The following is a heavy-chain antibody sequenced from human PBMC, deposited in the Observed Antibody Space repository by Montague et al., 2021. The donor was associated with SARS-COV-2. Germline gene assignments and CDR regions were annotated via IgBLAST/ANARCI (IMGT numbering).Heavy chain of an antibody. CDR3: ARNASRGITIFGVVTASYYFDY. CDR1: YGSFSGYY. CDR2: IYYSGST. J-gene: IGHJ4*02. Sequence: SETLSLTCTVYYGSFSGYYWGWIRQPPGKGLEWIGSIYYSGSTYXNPSLKSRVTISVDTSKNQFSLKLSSVTAADTAVYYCARNASRGITIFGVVTASYYFDYWGQGTLVTVSS. V-gene: IGHV4-39*01. D-gene: IGHD3-3*01.